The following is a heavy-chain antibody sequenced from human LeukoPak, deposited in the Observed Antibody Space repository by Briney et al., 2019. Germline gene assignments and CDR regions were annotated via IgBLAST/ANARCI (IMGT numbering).Heavy chain of an antibody. J-gene: IGHJ4*02. CDR1: GGSFSGYY. CDR2: INHSGST. V-gene: IGHV4-34*01. D-gene: IGHD4-11*01. CDR3: ARGPPHTVTTTEIDY. Sequence: SETLSLTCAVYGGSFSGYYWSWIRQPPGKGLEWIGEINHSGSTNYNPSLKSRVTISVDTSKNQFTLKLSSVTAADTAVYYCARGPPHTVTTTEIDYWGQGTLVTVSP.